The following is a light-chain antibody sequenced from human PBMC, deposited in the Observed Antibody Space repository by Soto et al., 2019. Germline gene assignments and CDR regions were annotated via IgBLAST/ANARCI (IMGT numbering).Light chain of an antibody. J-gene: IGLJ1*01. CDR1: SSDVGGYNY. CDR2: DVS. V-gene: IGLV2-14*01. Sequence: QSVLTQPASVSGSSGQSITISCTGTSSDVGGYNYVSWYQQHPGRAPKLMIYDVSNRPSGVSNCFSGSKSGNTASLTISGLQADDEADYYCSSYTSSSTLPVFGTGTKLTVL. CDR3: SSYTSSSTLPV.